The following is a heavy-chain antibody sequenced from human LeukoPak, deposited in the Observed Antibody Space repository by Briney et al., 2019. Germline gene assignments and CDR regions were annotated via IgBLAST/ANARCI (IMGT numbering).Heavy chain of an antibody. CDR2: IYYSGTI. Sequence: SETLSLTCTVSGGSIGSYYWSSIRQPPGKGLEWIGYIYYSGTINDNPSLKSRVTMSIDTSKNQLSLKPSSVTAADTAVYFCARSRGYEYQGGYGFVPWGQGTLVTVSS. CDR1: GGSIGSYY. D-gene: IGHD5-12*01. J-gene: IGHJ5*02. CDR3: ARSRGYEYQGGYGFVP. V-gene: IGHV4-59*01.